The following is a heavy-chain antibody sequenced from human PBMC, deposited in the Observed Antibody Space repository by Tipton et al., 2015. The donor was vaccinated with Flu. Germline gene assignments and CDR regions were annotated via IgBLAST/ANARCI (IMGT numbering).Heavy chain of an antibody. J-gene: IGHJ4*02. CDR2: LYYVGDT. Sequence: GLVKPSETLSLTCTVSGDSITSTSHYWAWIRQPPGKGLELIGSLYYVGDTHYNPSLKSRVSISGDTSKNQFSLKLTSVTAADTAVYYCARRIGAEWGIDSWGQGTLVTVSS. CDR3: ARRIGAEWGIDS. D-gene: IGHD1-26*01. CDR1: GDSITSTSHY. V-gene: IGHV4-39*01.